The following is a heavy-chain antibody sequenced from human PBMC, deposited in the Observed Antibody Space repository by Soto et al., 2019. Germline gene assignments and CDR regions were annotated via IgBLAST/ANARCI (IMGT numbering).Heavy chain of an antibody. D-gene: IGHD6-13*01. CDR3: ARRTLAGYTSSFDY. Sequence: QLQLQESGPGLVKPSETLSLTCTVSSGSISSGSSYWGWIRQPPGKGLEWIGSIYYSGNTYYNPSLKSRVTMYVDMSKNQFSLKLSSVTAADTALYFCARRTLAGYTSSFDYWGQGTLVAVSS. V-gene: IGHV4-39*01. J-gene: IGHJ4*02. CDR2: IYYSGNT. CDR1: SGSISSGSSY.